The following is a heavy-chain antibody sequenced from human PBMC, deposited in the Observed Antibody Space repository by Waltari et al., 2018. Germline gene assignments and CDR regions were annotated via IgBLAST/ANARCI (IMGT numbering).Heavy chain of an antibody. J-gene: IGHJ5*02. D-gene: IGHD2-15*01. Sequence: EVQLVQSGAEVKKPGESLKISCKGSGYSFTSYWIGWVRQMPGKGLEWMGIIDPGDSDTRYSPSFQGQVTISADKSISTAYLQWSSLKASDTAMYYCARGGDCSGGSCYSGWFDPWGQGTLVTVSS. CDR2: IDPGDSDT. CDR3: ARGGDCSGGSCYSGWFDP. CDR1: GYSFTSYW. V-gene: IGHV5-51*03.